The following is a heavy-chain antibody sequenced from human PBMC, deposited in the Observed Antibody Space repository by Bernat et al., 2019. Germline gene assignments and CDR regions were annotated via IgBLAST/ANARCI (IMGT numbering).Heavy chain of an antibody. V-gene: IGHV3-33*01. Sequence: QVQLVESGGGVVQPGRSLRLSCAASGFTFSSYGMHWVRQAPGKGLEWVAVIWYDGSNKYYADSVKGRFTISRDNSKNTLYLQMNSLRAEDTAVYYCARDALAATRYRYYYYYMDVWGKGTTVTVSS. CDR1: GFTFSSYG. CDR3: ARDALAATRYRYYYYYMDV. D-gene: IGHD2-15*01. CDR2: IWYDGSNK. J-gene: IGHJ6*03.